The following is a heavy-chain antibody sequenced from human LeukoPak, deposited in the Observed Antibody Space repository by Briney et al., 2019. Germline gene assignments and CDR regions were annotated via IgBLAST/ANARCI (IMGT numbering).Heavy chain of an antibody. V-gene: IGHV3-30*18. D-gene: IGHD4-17*01. CDR2: ISYDGSNK. CDR1: GFTFSSYG. CDR3: AKPQTRPTDYFDY. Sequence: GGSLRLSCAGSGFTFSSYGMHWVRQAPGKGLEWVAVISYDGSNKYYADSVKGRFTISRDNSKNTLYLQMNSLRAEDTAVYYCAKPQTRPTDYFDYWGQGTLVTVSS. J-gene: IGHJ4*02.